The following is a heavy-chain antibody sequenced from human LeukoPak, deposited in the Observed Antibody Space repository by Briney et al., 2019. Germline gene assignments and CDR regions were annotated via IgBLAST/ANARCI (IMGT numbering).Heavy chain of an antibody. CDR3: ASDGHCGGDCYYNWFDP. Sequence: ASVKVSCKASGYSFSSHDINWVRQATGQGLEWMGWMNPKSGNTDHAQKFQGRVTMSRNTSISVAYLELSSLRSEDTAVYYCASDGHCGGDCYYNWFDPWGQGTLVTVSS. V-gene: IGHV1-8*01. J-gene: IGHJ5*02. D-gene: IGHD2-21*01. CDR2: MNPKSGNT. CDR1: GYSFSSHD.